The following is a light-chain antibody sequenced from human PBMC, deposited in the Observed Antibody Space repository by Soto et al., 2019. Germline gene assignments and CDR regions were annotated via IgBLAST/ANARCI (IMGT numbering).Light chain of an antibody. CDR1: QSIASNS. V-gene: IGKV3-20*01. CDR2: GGS. Sequence: EIVLTQSPGTLSLSPGERATLSCRASQSIASNSLAWYQQKPGQAPRLLIYGGSSRATGVPDRFSGSGSGTDFTLTINRLGPEDFAVYFCQQYGGSPTFGQGTKLEIK. CDR3: QQYGGSPT. J-gene: IGKJ2*01.